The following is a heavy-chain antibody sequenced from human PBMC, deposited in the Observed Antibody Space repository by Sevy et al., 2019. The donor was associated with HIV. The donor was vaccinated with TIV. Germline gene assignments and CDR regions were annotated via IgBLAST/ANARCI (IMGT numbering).Heavy chain of an antibody. V-gene: IGHV1-18*01. J-gene: IGHJ6*02. CDR3: ASRFGGTAPYFFYDAMDV. CDR2: IYPYNGKP. Sequence: ASVKVSCKASGYTFTSYGMSWVRQAPGQGLEWVGWIYPYNGKPDYEQKLQGRVSMTTDTSTSTAYMQLRSLRSDETAVFYCASRFGGTAPYFFYDAMDVWGQGTTVTVSS. CDR1: GYTFTSYG. D-gene: IGHD2-15*01.